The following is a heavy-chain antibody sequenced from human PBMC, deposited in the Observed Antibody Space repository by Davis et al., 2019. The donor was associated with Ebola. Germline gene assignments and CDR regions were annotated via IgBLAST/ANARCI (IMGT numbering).Heavy chain of an antibody. V-gene: IGHV4-4*02. Sequence: SETLSLTCAVSGGSISSSNWWSWVRQPPGKGLEWIGEIYHSGSTTYNPSLKSRVTISVDKSKNQFSLKLSSVTAADTAVYYCARVVLYYYDSSGYYYGGYGMDVWGKGTTVTVSS. CDR2: IYHSGST. D-gene: IGHD3-22*01. J-gene: IGHJ6*04. CDR1: GGSISSSNW. CDR3: ARVVLYYYDSSGYYYGGYGMDV.